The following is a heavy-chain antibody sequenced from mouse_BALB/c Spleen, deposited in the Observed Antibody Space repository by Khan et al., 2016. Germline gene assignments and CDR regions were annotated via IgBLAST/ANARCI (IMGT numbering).Heavy chain of an antibody. Sequence: EVQLQESGPGLVKPSQTLSLTCSVIGYSITSGYFWNWIRPFPGNKLELMGYISYDGNKNYNPSLKNRISITRDTSKNQSFLKLNSVTTEDTATXYCAISYYGSHYSYYVMNYLGRGTSVTVSS. J-gene: IGHJ4*01. CDR1: GYSITSGYF. D-gene: IGHD1-1*01. CDR2: ISYDGNK. CDR3: AISYYGSHYSYYVMNY. V-gene: IGHV3-6*01.